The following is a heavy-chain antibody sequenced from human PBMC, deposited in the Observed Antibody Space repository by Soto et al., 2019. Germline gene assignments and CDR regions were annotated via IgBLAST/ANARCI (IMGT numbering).Heavy chain of an antibody. D-gene: IGHD3-3*01. CDR3: ARDNNDFWSLYPLAFDY. J-gene: IGHJ4*02. Sequence: SETLSLTCTVSGGSLTKYYWSWIRQPAGKGLEWIGRVSTSGDVVSKASLRSRLTMSVDTSKNQFSLRLTSVTAADTAVYYCARDNNDFWSLYPLAFDYWGQGALVTVSS. V-gene: IGHV4-4*07. CDR1: GGSLTKYY. CDR2: VSTSGDV.